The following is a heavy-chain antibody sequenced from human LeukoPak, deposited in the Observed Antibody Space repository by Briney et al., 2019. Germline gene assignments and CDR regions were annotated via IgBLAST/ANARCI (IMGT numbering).Heavy chain of an antibody. J-gene: IGHJ6*03. CDR1: GGSISSGSYY. Sequence: SETLSLTCTVSGGSISSGSYYWSWIRQPAGKGLEWIGYIYYSGSTNYNPSLKSRVTISVDTSKNQFSLKLSSVTAADTAVYYCARSWGLVGQWLVPDYDYYYYMDVWGKGTTVTVSS. CDR2: IYYSGST. D-gene: IGHD6-19*01. V-gene: IGHV4-61*10. CDR3: ARSWGLVGQWLVPDYDYYYYMDV.